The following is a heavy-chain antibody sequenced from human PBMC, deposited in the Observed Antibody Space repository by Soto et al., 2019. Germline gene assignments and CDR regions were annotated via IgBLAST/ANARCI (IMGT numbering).Heavy chain of an antibody. CDR3: ARYSAGINFAD. D-gene: IGHD6-13*01. CDR1: GFTVSSNY. CDR2: IYSGGST. J-gene: IGHJ4*02. V-gene: IGHV3-66*01. Sequence: EVQLVESGGGLVQPGGSLRLSCAASGFTVSSNYMSWVRQAPGKGLEWVSVIYSGGSTYYADSVKGRFTISRDNSKNTLYLQMNSLRAEETAVYYCARYSAGINFADWGQGTLVTVSS.